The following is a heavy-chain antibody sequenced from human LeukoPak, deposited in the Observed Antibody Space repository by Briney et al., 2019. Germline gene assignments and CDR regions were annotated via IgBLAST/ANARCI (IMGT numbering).Heavy chain of an antibody. J-gene: IGHJ6*02. CDR1: GFTFSSYA. D-gene: IGHD1-26*01. V-gene: IGHV3-66*01. CDR2: IYTRGST. Sequence: GGSLRLSCAASGFTFSSYAMTWVRQAPGKGLEWVSVIYTRGSTYYADSVKDRFIISRDNSKNTLFLQMNSLRAEDTAVYYCARGLMSATTILYGMDVWGQGTTVTVSS. CDR3: ARGLMSATTILYGMDV.